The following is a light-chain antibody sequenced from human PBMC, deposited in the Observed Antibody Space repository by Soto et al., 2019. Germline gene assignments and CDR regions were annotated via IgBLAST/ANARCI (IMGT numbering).Light chain of an antibody. CDR2: GAS. J-gene: IGKJ4*01. CDR3: QQRSNPLT. V-gene: IGKV3-15*01. Sequence: IVTTQSPLPLSVSPATRATLSCRASHHVRRSLAWYQQKAGQAPRLLIHGASTRATGIPGRFSGSGSGTDFTLTISSLQSEDFAIYYCQQRSNPLTIGGGTKVDIK. CDR1: HHVRRS.